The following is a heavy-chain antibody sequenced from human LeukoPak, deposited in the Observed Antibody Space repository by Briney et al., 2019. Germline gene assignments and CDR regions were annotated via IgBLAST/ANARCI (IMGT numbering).Heavy chain of an antibody. CDR3: ARDVRGRYFDY. V-gene: IGHV4-4*07. CDR2: IYTSGST. J-gene: IGHJ4*02. D-gene: IGHD3-16*01. Sequence: EWIGRIYTSGSTNYNPSLKSRVTMSVDTSKNQFSLKLSSVTAADTAVYYCARDVRGRYFDYWGQGTLVTVSS.